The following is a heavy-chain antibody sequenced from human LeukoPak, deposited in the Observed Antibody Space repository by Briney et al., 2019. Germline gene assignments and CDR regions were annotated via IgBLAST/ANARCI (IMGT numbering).Heavy chain of an antibody. CDR2: LSGNGGTI. D-gene: IGHD1-7*01. Sequence: GGSLRLSCAASGFTFSDYAMTWVRQAPGKGLEWVSTLSGNGGTIFYADSVKGRFTISRDNFKNTLYLQMDSLRAEDTAIYYCARDYWWNYDYWGQGTLVTVSS. CDR3: ARDYWWNYDY. V-gene: IGHV3-23*01. J-gene: IGHJ4*02. CDR1: GFTFSDYA.